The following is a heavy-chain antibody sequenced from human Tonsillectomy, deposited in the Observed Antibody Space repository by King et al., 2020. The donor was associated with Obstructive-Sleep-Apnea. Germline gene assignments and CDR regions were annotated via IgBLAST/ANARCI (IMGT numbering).Heavy chain of an antibody. D-gene: IGHD3-9*01. CDR3: AKVLYPGGLNYDLLTGYLRDPFYS. V-gene: IGHV3-23*04. Sequence: VQLVESGGGLVQPGGSLRLSCAASGFTFTSYAMSWVRQAPGKGLEWVSTISGSDGSTYYADSVKGRFTIPRDSSKNTLFLQMNSLRVEDTAVYYCAKVLYPGGLNYDLLTGYLRDPFYSWGQGTLVTVSS. J-gene: IGHJ4*02. CDR1: GFTFTSYA. CDR2: ISGSDGST.